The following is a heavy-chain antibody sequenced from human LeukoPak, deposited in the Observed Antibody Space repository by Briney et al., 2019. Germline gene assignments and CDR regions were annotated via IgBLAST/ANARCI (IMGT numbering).Heavy chain of an antibody. V-gene: IGHV1-18*04. CDR1: GYTFTSYY. D-gene: IGHD6-19*01. Sequence: ASVKVSCTASGYTFTSYYMHWVRQAPGQGLEWMGWISAYNGNTNYAQKLQGRVTMTTDTSTSTAYMELRSLRSDDTAVYYCARDRGSGWFVYWGQGTLVTVSS. CDR2: ISAYNGNT. J-gene: IGHJ5*01. CDR3: ARDRGSGWFVY.